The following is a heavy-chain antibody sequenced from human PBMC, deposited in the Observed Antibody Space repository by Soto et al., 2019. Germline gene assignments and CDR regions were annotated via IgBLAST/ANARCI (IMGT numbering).Heavy chain of an antibody. CDR2: IYPGDSDT. D-gene: IGHD3-22*01. V-gene: IGHV5-51*01. Sequence: GESLKISCKGSGYSFTTYWIGRVRQMPGKGLEWMGIIYPGDSDTRYSPSFQGQVTISADRSITTAYLQWSSLKASDTAMYYCARKYYYDSSGYRDALDIWGQGTMVTVSS. J-gene: IGHJ3*02. CDR1: GYSFTTYW. CDR3: ARKYYYDSSGYRDALDI.